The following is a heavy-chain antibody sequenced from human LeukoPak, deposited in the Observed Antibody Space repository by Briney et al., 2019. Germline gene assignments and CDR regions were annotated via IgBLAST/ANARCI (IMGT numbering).Heavy chain of an antibody. J-gene: IGHJ6*02. CDR3: ATGERYSSSWYQDYYYGMDV. D-gene: IGHD6-13*01. V-gene: IGHV1-18*01. Sequence: ASVKVSCKASGGTFSSYAISWVRQAPGQGLEWMGWISAYNGNTNYAQKLQGRVTMTTDTSTSTAYMELRSLRSDDTAVYYCATGERYSSSWYQDYYYGMDVWGQGTTVTASS. CDR1: GGTFSSYA. CDR2: ISAYNGNT.